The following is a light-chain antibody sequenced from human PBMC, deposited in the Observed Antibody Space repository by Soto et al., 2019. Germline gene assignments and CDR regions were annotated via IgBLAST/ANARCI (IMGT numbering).Light chain of an antibody. CDR2: AAS. Sequence: EIVLTQSPGTLSLSPGERAILSCRASQSVSSYYLAWYQQKPGQAPRLLIYAASSRATGIPDRFSGGGSGTDFTLTISRLEPEDFAVYYCQQCGSSPWTFGQGTKVDIK. J-gene: IGKJ1*01. CDR1: QSVSSYY. V-gene: IGKV3-20*01. CDR3: QQCGSSPWT.